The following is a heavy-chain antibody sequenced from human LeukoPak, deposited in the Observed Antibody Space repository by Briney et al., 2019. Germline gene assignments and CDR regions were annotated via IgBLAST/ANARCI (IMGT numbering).Heavy chain of an antibody. CDR2: MNPNSGNT. V-gene: IGHV1-8*01. CDR3: ARSGHYGDYVGLDY. CDR1: GYTFTSYD. Sequence: ASVKVSCKASGYTFTSYDINWVRQATGQGLEWMGWMNPNSGNTGYAQKFQGRVTMTRNTSMSTAYMELSSLRSEDTAVYYCARSGHYGDYVGLDYWGQGTLVTVSS. D-gene: IGHD4-17*01. J-gene: IGHJ4*02.